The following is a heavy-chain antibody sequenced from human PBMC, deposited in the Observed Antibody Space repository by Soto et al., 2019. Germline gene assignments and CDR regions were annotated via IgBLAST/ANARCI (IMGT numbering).Heavy chain of an antibody. D-gene: IGHD6-19*01. J-gene: IGHJ4*02. V-gene: IGHV3-23*01. CDR1: GFFFSSYT. Sequence: EVQLLESGGGLVQPGGSLRLSCVGSGFFFSSYTMTWVRQAPGKGLEWVSSFSATSENTYYADSVRGRFTISRDNSKNTLFRQMHSPTAEDTAMYYCAKARDQQWVRLPFDYWGQGILVIVS. CDR2: FSATSENT. CDR3: AKARDQQWVRLPFDY.